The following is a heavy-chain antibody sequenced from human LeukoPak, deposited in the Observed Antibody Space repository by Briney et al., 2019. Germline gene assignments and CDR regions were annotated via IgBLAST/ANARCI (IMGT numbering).Heavy chain of an antibody. CDR1: GFIFSSYS. J-gene: IGHJ3*02. V-gene: IGHV3-21*01. CDR3: ARDNWNYGDAFDI. Sequence: GALRLYCAASGFIFSSYSMNWVRQAPGQGLEWVSSISSSSSYIYYADSVKGRFTISRDNAKNSLYLQMNSLRAEDTAVYYCARDNWNYGDAFDIWGQGTMVTVSS. CDR2: ISSSSSYI. D-gene: IGHD1-7*01.